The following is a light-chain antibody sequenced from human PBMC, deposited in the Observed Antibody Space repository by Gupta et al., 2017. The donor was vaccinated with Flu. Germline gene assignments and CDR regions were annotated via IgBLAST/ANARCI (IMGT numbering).Light chain of an antibody. V-gene: IGKV1-39*01. J-gene: IGKJ3*01. CDR1: QSISSY. Sequence: DIQMTQSTSFLSASVGDRVTITCRASQSISSYLNWYQQKPGKAPKLLIYAASSLQSGVPSRFSGSGSGTDFTLTISSLQPEDFATYYCQQSYSTPLFGPGTKVDIK. CDR2: AAS. CDR3: QQSYSTPL.